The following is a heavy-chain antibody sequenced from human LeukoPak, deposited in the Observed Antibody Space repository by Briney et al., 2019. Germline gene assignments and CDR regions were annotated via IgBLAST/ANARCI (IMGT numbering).Heavy chain of an antibody. J-gene: IGHJ4*02. Sequence: TGGSLRLSCAASGFTFSSYSINWVRQAPGKGLEWVSSISSSSSYIYYADSVKGRFTISRDNAKNSLYLQMNSLRAEDTAVYYCARGYYYDSSGYTYWGQGTLVTVSS. CDR3: ARGYYYDSSGYTY. D-gene: IGHD3-22*01. CDR1: GFTFSSYS. CDR2: ISSSSSYI. V-gene: IGHV3-21*01.